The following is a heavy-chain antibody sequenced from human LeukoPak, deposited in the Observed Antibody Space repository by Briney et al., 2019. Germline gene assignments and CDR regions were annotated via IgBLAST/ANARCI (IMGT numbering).Heavy chain of an antibody. V-gene: IGHV5-51*01. CDR1: GYSFASQW. D-gene: IGHD3-22*01. Sequence: GESLKISCKGSGYSFASQWVAWVRQMPGKGLETMGIIYPGDSDTRYSPSFQGQVTISADKSINTACLQWSSLKASDTAMYYCARQVKSFDFWGQGTLVTVSS. J-gene: IGHJ4*02. CDR3: ARQVKSFDF. CDR2: IYPGDSDT.